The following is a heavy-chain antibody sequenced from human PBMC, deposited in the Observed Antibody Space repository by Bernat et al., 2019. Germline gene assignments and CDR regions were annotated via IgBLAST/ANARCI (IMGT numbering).Heavy chain of an antibody. Sequence: EGKRGEEGGGGGKPGGARRGSCAASGGTVSSNYMSWVRQAPGKGREGVSVIYSGGSTDYADSVKGRFTISRDNSKNTLYLQMNSLRAEDTAVYYCATHGKEGGMDVWGQGTTVTVSS. J-gene: IGHJ6*02. V-gene: IGHV3-53*01. CDR3: ATHGKEGGMDV. CDR1: GGTVSSNY. D-gene: IGHD1-14*01. CDR2: IYSGGST.